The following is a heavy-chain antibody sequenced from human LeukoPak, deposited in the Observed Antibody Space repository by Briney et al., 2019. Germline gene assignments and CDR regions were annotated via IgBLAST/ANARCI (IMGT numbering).Heavy chain of an antibody. D-gene: IGHD1-26*01. Sequence: PGGSLRLSCAASGFTFSSHSMNWVRQAPGKGLEWVSYISSSSSTIYYADSVKGRFTISRDNAKNSLYLQMNSLRAEDTAVYYCAKKWELVPKVHWGQGTLVTVSS. CDR3: AKKWELVPKVH. V-gene: IGHV3-48*04. CDR2: ISSSSSTI. CDR1: GFTFSSHS. J-gene: IGHJ4*02.